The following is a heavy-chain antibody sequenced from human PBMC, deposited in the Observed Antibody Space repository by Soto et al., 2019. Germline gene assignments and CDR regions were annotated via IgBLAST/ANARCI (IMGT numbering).Heavy chain of an antibody. CDR2: INPNSGDT. D-gene: IGHD3-22*01. CDR3: ARGDYYDTSGIDH. J-gene: IGHJ4*02. Sequence: QVQLVQSGAEVKKPGASVMVSCKASGYTFIAYYMHWVRQAPGQGLEWMGWINPNSGDTNSAQKFQGRVTMTRDTSFSTVSMAMSRLRSDDTAVYYCARGDYYDTSGIDHWGQGTLVTVSS. V-gene: IGHV1-2*02. CDR1: GYTFIAYY.